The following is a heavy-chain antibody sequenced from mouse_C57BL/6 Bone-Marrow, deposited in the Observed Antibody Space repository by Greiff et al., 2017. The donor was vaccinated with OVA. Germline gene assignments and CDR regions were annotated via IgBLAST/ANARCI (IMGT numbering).Heavy chain of an antibody. D-gene: IGHD2-2*01. V-gene: IGHV2-6*01. CDR2: IWGVGST. Sequence: VQVVESGPGLVAPSQSLSITCTVSGFSLTSYGVDWVRQSPGKGLEWLGVIWGVGSTNYNSALKSRLSISKDNSKSQVFLKMNSLQTDDTAMYYCARDGYMRGNYAMDYWGQGTSVTVSS. CDR3: ARDGYMRGNYAMDY. CDR1: GFSLTSYG. J-gene: IGHJ4*01.